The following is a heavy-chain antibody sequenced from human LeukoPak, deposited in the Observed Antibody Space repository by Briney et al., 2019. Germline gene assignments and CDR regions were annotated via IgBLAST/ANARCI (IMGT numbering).Heavy chain of an antibody. CDR3: ARVKDPGGYYYYYYMDV. D-gene: IGHD3-16*01. Sequence: KASETLSLTCTVSGGSISSSSYYWGWIRQPPGKGLEWIGRIYTSGSTNYNPSLESRVTISVDTSKNQFSLKLSSVTAADTAMYYCARVKDPGGYYYYYYMDVWGKGTTVTVSS. CDR1: GGSISSSSYY. V-gene: IGHV4-39*07. J-gene: IGHJ6*03. CDR2: IYTSGST.